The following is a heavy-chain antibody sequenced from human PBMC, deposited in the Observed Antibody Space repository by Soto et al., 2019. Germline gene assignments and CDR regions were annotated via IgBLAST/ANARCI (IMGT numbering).Heavy chain of an antibody. CDR2: ISYDGSNK. V-gene: IGHV3-30*18. D-gene: IGHD4-17*01. CDR1: GFTFSSYG. J-gene: IGHJ2*01. Sequence: QVQLVESGGGVVQPGRSLRLSCAASGFTFSSYGMHWVRQAPGKGLEWVAVISYDGSNKYYADSVKGRFTISRDNSKKTLYMQMNSLRAEDTAVYYCAKIHSHYGDYDGYFDLWGRGTLVTVSS. CDR3: AKIHSHYGDYDGYFDL.